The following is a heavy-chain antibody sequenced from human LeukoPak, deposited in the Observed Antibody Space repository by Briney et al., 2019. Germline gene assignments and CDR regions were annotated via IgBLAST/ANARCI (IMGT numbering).Heavy chain of an antibody. V-gene: IGHV1-2*02. CDR1: GYTFTGYY. D-gene: IGHD4-23*01. CDR2: INPNSGGT. J-gene: IGHJ5*02. CDR3: ARCGGGNPRWFDP. Sequence: ASVKVSCKASGYTFTGYYMHWVRQAPGQGLEWMGWINPNSGGTNYAQKSQGRVTMTRDTSISTAYMELSRLRSDDTAVYYCARCGGGNPRWFDPWGQGTLVTVSS.